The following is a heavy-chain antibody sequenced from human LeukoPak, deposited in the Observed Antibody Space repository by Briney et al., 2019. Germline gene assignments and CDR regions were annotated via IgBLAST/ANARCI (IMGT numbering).Heavy chain of an antibody. V-gene: IGHV4-34*01. D-gene: IGHD3-10*01. Sequence: SETLSLTCAVHGGSFSDYYWSWIRQPPGRGLERIGEINHSGSTNYNPSLKSRVTISKDTSKNQFSLRLSSVTAADTAVYYCARGYGSGSYWVYWGQGTLVTVSS. CDR2: INHSGST. CDR3: ARGYGSGSYWVY. CDR1: GGSFSDYY. J-gene: IGHJ4*02.